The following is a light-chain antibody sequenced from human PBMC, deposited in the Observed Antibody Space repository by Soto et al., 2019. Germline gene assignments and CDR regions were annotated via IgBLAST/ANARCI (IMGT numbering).Light chain of an antibody. CDR1: QSVSGNY. Sequence: EIVLTQSPGTLSLSPGERATLSCRAIQSVSGNYLAWYQQKPGQAPRLLIYGASSRATGIPDRFSGSGSGTDFTLTISRMAPEDFAVYYCQQYGSSPETFGQGTKVDIK. J-gene: IGKJ1*01. V-gene: IGKV3-20*01. CDR2: GAS. CDR3: QQYGSSPET.